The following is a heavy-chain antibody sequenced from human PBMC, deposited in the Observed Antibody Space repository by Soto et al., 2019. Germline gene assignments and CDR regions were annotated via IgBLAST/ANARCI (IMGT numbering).Heavy chain of an antibody. Sequence: SETLSLTCTVSSGSISSADYYWSWIRQPPGKGLEWIGYIYYTGSAYYNPSLKSRVTMSVDTSKNQLSLKLTSVSAADTAVYYCARDKITGLFDYWGQGTLVTVSS. D-gene: IGHD2-8*02. CDR2: IYYTGSA. CDR1: SGSISSADYY. V-gene: IGHV4-30-4*01. J-gene: IGHJ4*02. CDR3: ARDKITGLFDY.